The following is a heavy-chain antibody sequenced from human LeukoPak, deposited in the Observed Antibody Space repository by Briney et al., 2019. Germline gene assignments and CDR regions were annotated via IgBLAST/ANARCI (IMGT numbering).Heavy chain of an antibody. D-gene: IGHD4-17*01. CDR2: ISWNSGSI. CDR1: GFTFDDYA. J-gene: IGHJ4*02. CDR3: AKSPGYGDYEFDY. Sequence: PGGSLRLSCAAPGFTFDDYAMHWVRQALGKGLEWVSGISWNSGSIGYADSVKGRFTISRDNAKNSLYLQMNSLRAEDTALYYRAKSPGYGDYEFDYWGQGTLVTVSS. V-gene: IGHV3-9*01.